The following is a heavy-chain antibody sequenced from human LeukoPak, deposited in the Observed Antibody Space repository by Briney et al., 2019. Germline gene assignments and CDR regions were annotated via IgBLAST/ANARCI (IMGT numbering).Heavy chain of an antibody. Sequence: SESLSLTWTVAGGSISNYYCSWVRQPPGKGLEWLGYIYYSGSTNYNPSLKSRATISVDTSKNQFSLKLSSVTAADTAVYYCARGTRSSSRNFFDYWGQGTLVTVSS. D-gene: IGHD6-13*01. CDR1: GGSISNYY. CDR3: ARGTRSSSRNFFDY. V-gene: IGHV4-59*01. CDR2: IYYSGST. J-gene: IGHJ4*02.